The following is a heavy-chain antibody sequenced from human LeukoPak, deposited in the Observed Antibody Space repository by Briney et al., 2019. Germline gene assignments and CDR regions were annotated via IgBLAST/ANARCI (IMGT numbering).Heavy chain of an antibody. J-gene: IGHJ3*02. CDR2: INWNGGST. Sequence: RPGGSLRLSCAASGFTFDDYGMSWDRQAPGKGLEWVSGINWNGGSTGYADSVKGRFTISRDNAKNSLYLQMNSLRAEDTALYYCARDPPLTPGWNAFDIWGQGTMVTVSS. CDR1: GFTFDDYG. V-gene: IGHV3-20*04. D-gene: IGHD1-14*01. CDR3: ARDPPLTPGWNAFDI.